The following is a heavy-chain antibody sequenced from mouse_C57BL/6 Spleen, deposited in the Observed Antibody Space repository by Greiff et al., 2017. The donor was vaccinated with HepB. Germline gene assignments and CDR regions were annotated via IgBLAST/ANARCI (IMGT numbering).Heavy chain of an antibody. CDR1: GYTFTDYE. V-gene: IGHV1-15*01. Sequence: QVQLQQSGAELVRPGASVTLSCKASGYTFTDYEMHWVKQTPVHGLEWIGAIDPETGGTAYNQKFKGKAILTADKSSSTAYMELRSLTSEDSAVYYCTRGDGVYFDYWGQGTTRTVSS. CDR3: TRGDGVYFDY. CDR2: IDPETGGT. D-gene: IGHD3-3*01. J-gene: IGHJ2*01.